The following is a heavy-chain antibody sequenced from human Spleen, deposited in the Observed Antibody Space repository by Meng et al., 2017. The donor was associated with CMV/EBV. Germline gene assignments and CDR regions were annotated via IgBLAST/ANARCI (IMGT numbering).Heavy chain of an antibody. V-gene: IGHV4-38-2*02. J-gene: IGHJ3*02. CDR3: ARDRSNELAFYDFWSGLFDAFDI. Sequence: SETLSLTCSVSGSSIMSDYYWGWVRQPPGKGLEWIGLISHSGSTYYSPSLKSRVTISLDTSNNQFSLRLTSMTAADTAVYFCARDRSNELAFYDFWSGLFDAFDIWGQGTMVTVS. D-gene: IGHD3-3*01. CDR1: GSSIMSDYY. CDR2: ISHSGST.